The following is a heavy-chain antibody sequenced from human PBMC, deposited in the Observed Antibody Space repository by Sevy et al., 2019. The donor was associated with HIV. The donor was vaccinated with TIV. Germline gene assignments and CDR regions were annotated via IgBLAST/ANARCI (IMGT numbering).Heavy chain of an antibody. CDR2: ISSSGDTI. Sequence: GGSLRLSCAASGFSISDYYMSWIRQAPGKGLQWISYISSSGDTIYYADSVKGRFTISRDNAKNSLYLQLNSLRVEDTAVYYCARDHEKDGELGDYYYYAMDVWGRGTTVTVSS. CDR3: ARDHEKDGELGDYYYYAMDV. CDR1: GFSISDYY. D-gene: IGHD3-16*01. V-gene: IGHV3-11*01. J-gene: IGHJ6*02.